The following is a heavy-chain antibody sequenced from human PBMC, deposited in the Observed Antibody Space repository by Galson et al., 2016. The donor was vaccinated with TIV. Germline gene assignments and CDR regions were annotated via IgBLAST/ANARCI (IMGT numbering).Heavy chain of an antibody. CDR1: GFTFSRQG. D-gene: IGHD3-10*01. CDR2: ISYDGSQR. Sequence: SLRLSCAASGFTFSRQGMHWVRQAPGRGLEWVAVISYDGSQRYYAESVKGRFTISRANPENTLYLQMNSLRPEDTALYYCANSGSGGGYYSDYWGQGTLVTVSA. CDR3: ANSGSGGGYYSDY. J-gene: IGHJ4*02. V-gene: IGHV3-30*18.